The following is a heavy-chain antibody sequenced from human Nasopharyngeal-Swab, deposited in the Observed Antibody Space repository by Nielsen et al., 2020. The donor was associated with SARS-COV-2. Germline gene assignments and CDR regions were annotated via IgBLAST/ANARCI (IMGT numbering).Heavy chain of an antibody. CDR3: AKDLRGPYFF. V-gene: IGHV3-23*01. J-gene: IGHJ4*02. CDR1: GFTVSTNY. CDR2: ISGSGGST. D-gene: IGHD2/OR15-2a*01. Sequence: GESLKISCAASGFTVSTNYMTWVRQAPGKGLEWVSAISGSGGSTYYADSVKGRFTISRDNSKNTLYLQMNSLRAEDTAVYYCAKDLRGPYFFWGQGTLVTVSS.